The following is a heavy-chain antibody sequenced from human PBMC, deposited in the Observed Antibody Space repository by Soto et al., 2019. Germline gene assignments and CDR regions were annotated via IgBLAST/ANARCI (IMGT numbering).Heavy chain of an antibody. D-gene: IGHD3-10*01. CDR2: INAGNGNT. Sequence: ASVKVSCKASGYTFTSYAMHWVRQAPGQRLEWMGWINAGNGNTKYSQKFQGRVTITRDTSASTAYMELSSLRSEDTAVYYCARVHFTTVRGTRRDFCMDVWGQGALVTVSS. CDR3: ARVHFTTVRGTRRDFCMDV. CDR1: GYTFTSYA. J-gene: IGHJ4*02. V-gene: IGHV1-3*01.